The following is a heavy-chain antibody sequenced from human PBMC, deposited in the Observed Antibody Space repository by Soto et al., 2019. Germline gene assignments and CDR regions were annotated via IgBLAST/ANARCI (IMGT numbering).Heavy chain of an antibody. J-gene: IGHJ4*02. CDR1: GYTLTDLS. CDR2: VDPEDGET. V-gene: IGHV1-24*01. Sequence: ASVKVSCKVSGYTLTDLSMHWVRQAPGKGLEWMGGVDPEDGETIYAQKFQGRVTMTEDTSTDTAYMELSSLRSEDPAVNNFATAPYGGNSGILDYWGQGALVTVSS. D-gene: IGHD4-17*01. CDR3: ATAPYGGNSGILDY.